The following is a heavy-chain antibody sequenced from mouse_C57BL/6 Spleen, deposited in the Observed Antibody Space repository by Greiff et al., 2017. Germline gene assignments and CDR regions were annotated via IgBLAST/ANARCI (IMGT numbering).Heavy chain of an antibody. CDR2: IHPNSGST. CDR1: GYTFTSYW. CDR3: ARHHYYGSSHWYFDV. Sequence: QVQLQQPGAELVKPGASVKLSCKASGYTFTSYWMHWVKQRPGQGLEWIGMIHPNSGSTNYNEKFKSKATLTVDKSSSTAYMQLSSLTSEDSAVYYCARHHYYGSSHWYFDVWGTGTTVTVSS. V-gene: IGHV1-64*01. J-gene: IGHJ1*03. D-gene: IGHD1-1*01.